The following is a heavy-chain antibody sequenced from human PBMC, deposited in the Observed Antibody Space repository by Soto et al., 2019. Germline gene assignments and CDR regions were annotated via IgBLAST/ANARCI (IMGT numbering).Heavy chain of an antibody. CDR3: AKTQFRDFGSFQY. CDR1: GFTFSGSG. V-gene: IGHV3-30*18. Sequence: WGSLRLSCAASGFTFSGSGMHWVRQAPGKGLEWVASVSYDGATKYYADSLMGRLTISRDNSQSSLYLQVNSLTSEDSAVYYCAKTQFRDFGSFQYWGQGTMVIVSS. D-gene: IGHD4-17*01. J-gene: IGHJ4*02. CDR2: VSYDGATK.